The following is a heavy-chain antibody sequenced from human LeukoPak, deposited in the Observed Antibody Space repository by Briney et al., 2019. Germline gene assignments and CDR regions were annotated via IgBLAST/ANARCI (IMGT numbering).Heavy chain of an antibody. D-gene: IGHD5-18*01. J-gene: IGHJ6*02. V-gene: IGHV4-34*01. Sequence: PSETLSLTCAVYGGSFSGYYWSWIRQPPGKGLEWIGEINHSGSTNYNPSLKSRVTISVDTSKNQFSLKLSSVTAADTAVYYCARGTRSGYSYGYYYGMDVWGQGTTVTVSS. CDR1: GGSFSGYY. CDR3: ARGTRSGYSYGYYYGMDV. CDR2: INHSGST.